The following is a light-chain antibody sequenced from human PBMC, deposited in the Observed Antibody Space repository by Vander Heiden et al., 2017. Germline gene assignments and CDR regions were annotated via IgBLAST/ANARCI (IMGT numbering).Light chain of an antibody. V-gene: IGKV1-33*01. J-gene: IGKJ5*01. CDR3: QQYDNLPIT. Sequence: DIQMTQSPSTLSASVGDRVTITCQASHDISNYLNWYQQKPGKAPKLLIYGASSLETGVPSRFSGSGSGADFTFTISSLQPEDIATYCCQQYDNLPITFGQGTRLEIK. CDR1: HDISNY. CDR2: GAS.